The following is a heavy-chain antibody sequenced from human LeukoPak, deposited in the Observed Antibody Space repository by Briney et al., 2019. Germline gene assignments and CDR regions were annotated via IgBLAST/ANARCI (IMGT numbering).Heavy chain of an antibody. D-gene: IGHD2-2*02. V-gene: IGHV3-21*01. Sequence: GGSLRLSCAASGFTFSSYSMNWVRQAPGKGLEWVSSISSSSTYIYYADSLKGRFTISRDKAKNSLSLQMNSLRAEDTAVYYCARDTHCSSTSCYNAFDIWGQGTMVTVSS. CDR2: ISSSSTYI. CDR3: ARDTHCSSTSCYNAFDI. J-gene: IGHJ3*02. CDR1: GFTFSSYS.